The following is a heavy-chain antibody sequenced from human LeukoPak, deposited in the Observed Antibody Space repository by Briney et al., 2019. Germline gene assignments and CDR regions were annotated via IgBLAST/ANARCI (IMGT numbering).Heavy chain of an antibody. Sequence: GRSLRLSCAASGFTFSSYGMHWVRQAPGKGLEWVAVIWYDGTIKYYADSVKGRFTISRDNSKNTLFLQMNSLRAEDTAVYYCARVGGYCSSTSCYGYYYYGMDVWGQGTTVTVSS. D-gene: IGHD2-2*01. J-gene: IGHJ6*02. CDR3: ARVGGYCSSTSCYGYYYYGMDV. CDR2: IWYDGTIK. CDR1: GFTFSSYG. V-gene: IGHV3-33*01.